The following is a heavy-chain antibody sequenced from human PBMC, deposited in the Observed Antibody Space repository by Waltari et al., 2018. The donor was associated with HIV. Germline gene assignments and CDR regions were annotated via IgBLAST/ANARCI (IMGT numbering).Heavy chain of an antibody. CDR1: GYTFTSYG. V-gene: IGHV1-18*01. CDR3: ARINCTSVSCYASLDY. D-gene: IGHD2-2*01. J-gene: IGHJ4*02. CDR2: VSAYNGNT. Sequence: QVQLVQSGAEVKKPGASVKDSCKASGYTFTSYGISWVRQAPGQGLEWMGRVSAYNGNTNYAQKLQGRVTMTTDTSTSTAYMELRSLRSDDTAVYYCARINCTSVSCYASLDYWGQGTLVTVSS.